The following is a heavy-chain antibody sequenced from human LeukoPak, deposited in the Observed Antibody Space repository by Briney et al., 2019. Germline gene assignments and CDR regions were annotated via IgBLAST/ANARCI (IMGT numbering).Heavy chain of an antibody. CDR3: ARDGGSGGCVGDY. Sequence: PGGSLRLSCAASGFTFSSYAMHWVRQAPGKGLEWVAVISFDGSTKYYADSVKGRFTISRDNSKNTLYLQMNSLKTEDTAVYYCARDGGSGGCVGDYWGQGTLVIVSS. D-gene: IGHD6-19*01. V-gene: IGHV3-30-3*01. CDR2: ISFDGSTK. J-gene: IGHJ4*02. CDR1: GFTFSSYA.